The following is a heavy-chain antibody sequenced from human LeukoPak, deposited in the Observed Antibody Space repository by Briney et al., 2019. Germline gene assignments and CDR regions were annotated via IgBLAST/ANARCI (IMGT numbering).Heavy chain of an antibody. D-gene: IGHD3-10*01. CDR1: GFTFSSYA. CDR2: ISYDGSNK. V-gene: IGHV3-30*04. CDR3: ARDSEITMVRGVIDY. Sequence: PGGSLRLSCPASGFTFSSYAMHWVRQAPGKGLEWVAVISYDGSNKYYADSVKGRFTISRDNSKNTLYLQMNSLRAEDTAVYYCARDSEITMVRGVIDYWGQGTLVTVSS. J-gene: IGHJ4*02.